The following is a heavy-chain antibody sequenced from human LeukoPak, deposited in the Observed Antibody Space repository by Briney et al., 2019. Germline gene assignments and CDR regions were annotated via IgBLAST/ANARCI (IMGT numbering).Heavy chain of an antibody. D-gene: IGHD7-27*01. CDR1: GGSISSYY. CDR2: IYTSGST. J-gene: IGHJ6*03. Sequence: PSETLSLTCTVSGGSISSYYWSWIRQPAGKGLEWIGRIYTSGSTNYNPSLKSRVTMSVDTSKNQFSLKLSSVTAADTAVYYCARDRRTGGTYYYYYMDVWGKGTTATVSS. V-gene: IGHV4-4*07. CDR3: ARDRRTGGTYYYYYMDV.